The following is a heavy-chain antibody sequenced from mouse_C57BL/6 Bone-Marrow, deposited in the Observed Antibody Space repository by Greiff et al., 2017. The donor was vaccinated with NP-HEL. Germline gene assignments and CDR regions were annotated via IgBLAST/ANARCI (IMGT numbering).Heavy chain of an antibody. J-gene: IGHJ2*01. D-gene: IGHD1-1*01. Sequence: VQLQQPGAELVMPGASVKLSCKASGYTFTSYWMHWVKQRPGQGLEWIGEIDPSDSYTNYNQKFKGKSTLTVDKSSSTAYMQLSSLTSEDSAVYYCARYYYGSSLVYWGQGTTLTVSS. CDR3: ARYYYGSSLVY. CDR2: IDPSDSYT. CDR1: GYTFTSYW. V-gene: IGHV1-69*01.